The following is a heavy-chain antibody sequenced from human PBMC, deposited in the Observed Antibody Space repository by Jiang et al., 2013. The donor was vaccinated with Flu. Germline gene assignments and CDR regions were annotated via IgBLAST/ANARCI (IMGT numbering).Heavy chain of an antibody. CDR2: IYYSGST. CDR1: GGSISSGGYY. J-gene: IGHJ3*02. Sequence: PGLVKPSQTLSLTCTVSGGSISSGGYYWSWIRQHPGKGLEWIGYIYYSGSTYYNPSLKSRVTISVDTSKNQFSLKLSSVTAADTAVYYCARVIGGPDHDAFDIWGQGTMVTVSS. V-gene: IGHV4-31*03. CDR3: ARVIGGPDHDAFDI.